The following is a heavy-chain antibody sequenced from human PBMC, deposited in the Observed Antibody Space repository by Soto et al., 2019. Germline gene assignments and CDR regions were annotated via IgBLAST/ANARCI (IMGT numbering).Heavy chain of an antibody. CDR3: ARVWGGAFDI. D-gene: IGHD3-10*01. J-gene: IGHJ3*02. Sequence: QVQLQESGPGLVKPSETLSLTCTVSGGSISSYYWSWIRQPPGKGLEWIGYIYYSGSTNYNPSLKSRVPISVDTAENQFYLKLSSVPAADAAVYYCARVWGGAFDIWGQGTMVTVSS. CDR2: IYYSGST. CDR1: GGSISSYY. V-gene: IGHV4-59*01.